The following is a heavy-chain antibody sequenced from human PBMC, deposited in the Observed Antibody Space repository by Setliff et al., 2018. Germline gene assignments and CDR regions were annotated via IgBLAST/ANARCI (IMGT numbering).Heavy chain of an antibody. V-gene: IGHV3-30*07. Sequence: LSLSCSASGFSFSTYDFHWVRQAPGKGLEWVATIKFDDRPTYYADSVKGRFTISSDNSKNTLYLQMNSLRAEDTARYYCAKGKGPQPRPSLDYWGQGTLVTVSS. J-gene: IGHJ4*02. CDR3: AKGKGPQPRPSLDY. CDR2: IKFDDRPT. CDR1: GFSFSTYD.